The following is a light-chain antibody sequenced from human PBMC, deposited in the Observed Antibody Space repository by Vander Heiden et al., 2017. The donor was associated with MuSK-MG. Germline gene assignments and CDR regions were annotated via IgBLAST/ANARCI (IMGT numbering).Light chain of an antibody. J-gene: IGKJ1*01. CDR2: AAS. CDR3: QQADSTPWT. Sequence: DIQMTQSPSSQSASKGGRVSITCRASQSIGKSLNWYQQRLGRAPKLLISAASTLQGGVPSRFSGAGSGTDFTLTISGLQPEDFATYYCQQADSTPWTFGQGTRVEV. V-gene: IGKV1-39*01. CDR1: QSIGKS.